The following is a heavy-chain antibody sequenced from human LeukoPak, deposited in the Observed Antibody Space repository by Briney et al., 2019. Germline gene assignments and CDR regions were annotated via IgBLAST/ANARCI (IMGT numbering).Heavy chain of an antibody. CDR3: ARDWYCSGGSCYDCFDP. CDR1: GYSFGSYG. J-gene: IGHJ5*02. Sequence: GASVKVSCKASGYSFGSYGISSVRQAPGQGLEWMGWISGYNDNPKYAQKFQGRVTMTTDTSTSTAYMDLRSLRTDDTAVYYCARDWYCSGGSCYDCFDPWGQGTLVTVSS. CDR2: ISGYNDNP. V-gene: IGHV1-18*01. D-gene: IGHD2-15*01.